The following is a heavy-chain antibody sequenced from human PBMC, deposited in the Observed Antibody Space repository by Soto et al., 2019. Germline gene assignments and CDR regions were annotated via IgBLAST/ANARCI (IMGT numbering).Heavy chain of an antibody. CDR3: TRGDSTDCSNGVCSFFYNHDMDV. V-gene: IGHV1-2*04. CDR2: INPKSGGT. D-gene: IGHD2-8*01. CDR1: GYSFTDYH. J-gene: IGHJ6*02. Sequence: ASVKVSCKASGYSFTDYHIHWVRQAPGQGLEWLGRINPKSGGTSTAQKFQGWVTMTTDTSISTASMELTRLTSDDTAIYYCTRGDSTDCSNGVCSFFYNHDMDVWGQGTTVTVSS.